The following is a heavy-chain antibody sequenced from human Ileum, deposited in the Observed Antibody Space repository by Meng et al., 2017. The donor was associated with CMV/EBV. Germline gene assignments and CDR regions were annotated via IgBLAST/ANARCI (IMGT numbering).Heavy chain of an antibody. CDR2: IRSKTYNYAT. D-gene: IGHD1-26*01. CDR1: GFTFSGSA. Sequence: GGSLRLSCAASGFTFSGSAIHWVRQASGKGLEWVGRIRSKTYNYATAYAASVQGRFTISRDDSQNTAFLQMNILKTEDTAVYYCTRLGPRDYYYGMDVWGHGTTVTVSS. CDR3: TRLGPRDYYYGMDV. V-gene: IGHV3-73*01. J-gene: IGHJ6*02.